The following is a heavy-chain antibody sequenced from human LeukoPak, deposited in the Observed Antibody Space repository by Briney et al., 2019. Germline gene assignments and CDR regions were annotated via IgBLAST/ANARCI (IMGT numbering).Heavy chain of an antibody. CDR3: ARGIVVVVAASTNWFDP. D-gene: IGHD2-15*01. CDR2: INHSGST. J-gene: IGHJ5*02. Sequence: SETLSLTCAVYGVSFSGYYWSWLRQPPGKGLEWIGEINHSGSTNYNPSLKSRVTISVDTSKNQFSLKLSSVTAADTAVYYCARGIVVVVAASTNWFDPWGQGTLVTVSS. V-gene: IGHV4-34*01. CDR1: GVSFSGYY.